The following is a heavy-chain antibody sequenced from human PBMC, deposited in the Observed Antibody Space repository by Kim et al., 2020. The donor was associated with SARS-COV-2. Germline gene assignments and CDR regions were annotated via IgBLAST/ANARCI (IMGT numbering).Heavy chain of an antibody. CDR3: AKRGQEREFDY. CDR2: ISGGST. CDR1: GFTFSTSV. D-gene: IGHD1-1*01. J-gene: IGHJ4*02. Sequence: GGSLRLSCAASGFTFSTSVMNWVRQAPGKGPHWVSSISGGSTWYADSVTGRFIISGDNSKNTLFLQMNSLRAEDTAVYYCAKRGQEREFDYWGQGNLVTVPS. V-gene: IGHV3-23*01.